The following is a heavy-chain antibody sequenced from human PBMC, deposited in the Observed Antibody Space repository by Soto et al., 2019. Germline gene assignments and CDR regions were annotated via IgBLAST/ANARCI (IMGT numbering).Heavy chain of an antibody. V-gene: IGHV4-31*03. CDR3: ARGLSAATVANFYSDY. CDR2: IYSSGNT. D-gene: IGHD4-17*01. CDR1: GGAISISDYY. Sequence: PSETLSLTCTVSGGAISISDYYLSWIRQPPGKGLEWIGYIYSSGNTYYNPSLKSRLTISVDTSKNQFSLKLNSVTAADTALYSCARGLSAATVANFYSDYWGQRTLVAVSS. J-gene: IGHJ4*02.